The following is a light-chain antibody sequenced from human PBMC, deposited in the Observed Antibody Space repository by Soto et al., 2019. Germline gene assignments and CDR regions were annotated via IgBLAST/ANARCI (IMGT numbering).Light chain of an antibody. CDR1: QSVSSSN. CDR2: GAS. Sequence: EVVLTQSPGTLSLSPGERATLSCWASQSVSSSNLAWYQQRPGQAPRLLIYGASNRAAGIPDRFSGSGSGTDFTLTISRLEPEDFAVYYCQHYGSSPFGGGTKVDIK. J-gene: IGKJ4*01. CDR3: QHYGSSP. V-gene: IGKV3-20*01.